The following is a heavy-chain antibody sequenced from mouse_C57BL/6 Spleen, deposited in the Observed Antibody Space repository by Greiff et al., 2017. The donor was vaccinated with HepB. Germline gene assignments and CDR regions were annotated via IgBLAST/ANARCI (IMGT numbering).Heavy chain of an antibody. CDR3: ARGRYYGSSYGYFDV. V-gene: IGHV1-69*01. D-gene: IGHD1-1*01. J-gene: IGHJ1*03. CDR1: GYTFTSYW. Sequence: VQLQQPGAELVMPGASVKLSCKASGYTFTSYWMHWVKQRPGQGLEWIGEIDPSDSYTNYNQKFKGKSTLTVDKSSSTAYMQLSSLTSEDSAVYDCARGRYYGSSYGYFDVWGTGTTVTVSS. CDR2: IDPSDSYT.